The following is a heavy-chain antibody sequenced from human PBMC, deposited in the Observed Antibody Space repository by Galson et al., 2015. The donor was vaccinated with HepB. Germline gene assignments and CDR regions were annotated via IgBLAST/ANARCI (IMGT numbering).Heavy chain of an antibody. CDR3: ARPLSIAVAGKKAFDI. J-gene: IGHJ3*02. CDR1: GYTFTGYY. Sequence: SVKVSCKASGYTFTGYYMHWVRQAPGQGLEWMGWINPNSGGTNYAQKFQGRVTMTRDTSISTAYMELSRLRSDDTAVYYCARPLSIAVAGKKAFDIWGQGTMVTVSS. V-gene: IGHV1-2*02. CDR2: INPNSGGT. D-gene: IGHD6-19*01.